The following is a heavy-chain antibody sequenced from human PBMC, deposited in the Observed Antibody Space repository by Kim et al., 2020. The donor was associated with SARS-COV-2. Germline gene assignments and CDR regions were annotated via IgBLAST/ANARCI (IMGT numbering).Heavy chain of an antibody. Sequence: GGSLRLSCAASGFTFSSYSMNWVRQAPGKGLEWVSYISSSSSTIYYADSVKGRFTISRDNAKNSLYLQMNSLRAEDTAVYYCARGIRYYDSSGYYELPFDSWGQGTLVTVSS. CDR3: ARGIRYYDSSGYYELPFDS. CDR2: ISSSSSTI. V-gene: IGHV3-48*04. J-gene: IGHJ4*02. D-gene: IGHD3-22*01. CDR1: GFTFSSYS.